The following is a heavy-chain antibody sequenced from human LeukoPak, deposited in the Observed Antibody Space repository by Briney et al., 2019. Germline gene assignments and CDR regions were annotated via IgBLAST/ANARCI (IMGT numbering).Heavy chain of an antibody. D-gene: IGHD2-21*02. CDR2: INPNSGAT. CDR1: GYMFTGYY. Sequence: ASVKVSCKASGYMFTGYYIHWVRQAPGQGPEWMGWINPNSGATNCPQKFQGRVTMSRDTSIRTVYMDLSALTFDDTAVYFCARSRVTTIPNLDYWGQGILVTVSS. J-gene: IGHJ4*02. V-gene: IGHV1-2*02. CDR3: ARSRVTTIPNLDY.